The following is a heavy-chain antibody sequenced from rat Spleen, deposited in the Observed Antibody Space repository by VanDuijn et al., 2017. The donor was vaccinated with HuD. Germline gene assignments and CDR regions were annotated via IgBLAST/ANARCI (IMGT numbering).Heavy chain of an antibody. D-gene: IGHD1-6*01. CDR3: ARQMYTTDYYYLGFDY. J-gene: IGHJ2*01. CDR2: ISYDGSST. CDR1: GFTFSHYD. V-gene: IGHV5-17*01. Sequence: EVQLVESGGGLVQPGRSLKLSCAASGFTFSHYDMAWVRQAPKKGLEWVATISYDGSSTYYPDSVKGRFTISRDNAKSTLYLQMNSLRSEDTATYYCARQMYTTDYYYLGFDYWGQGVMVTVSS.